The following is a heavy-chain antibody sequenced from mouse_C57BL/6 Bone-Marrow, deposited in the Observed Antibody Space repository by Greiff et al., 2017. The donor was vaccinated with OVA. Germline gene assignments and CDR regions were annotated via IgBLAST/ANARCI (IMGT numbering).Heavy chain of an antibody. CDR1: GYTFTSYW. V-gene: IGHV1-61*01. CDR2: IYPSDSET. D-gene: IGHD1-1*01. CDR3: ARYGYGSYFDY. Sequence: QVHVKQPGAELVRPGSSVKLSCKASGYTFTSYWMDWVKQRPGQGLEWIGNIYPSDSETHYNQKFKDKATLTVDKSSSTAYMQLSSLTSEDSAVYYCARYGYGSYFDYWGQGTTLTVSS. J-gene: IGHJ2*01.